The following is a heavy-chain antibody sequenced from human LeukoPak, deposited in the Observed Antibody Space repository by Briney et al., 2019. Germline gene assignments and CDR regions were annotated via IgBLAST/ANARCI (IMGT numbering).Heavy chain of an antibody. CDR3: ARDNQGYSSGWYCFDY. CDR2: IIPIFGTA. V-gene: IGHV1-69*05. D-gene: IGHD6-19*01. J-gene: IGHJ4*02. Sequence: ASVKVSCKASGGTFSSYAISWVRQAPGQGLEWMGRIIPIFGTANYAQKFQGRVTITTDESTSTAYMELSSLRSEDTAVYYCARDNQGYSSGWYCFDYWGQGTLVTVSS. CDR1: GGTFSSYA.